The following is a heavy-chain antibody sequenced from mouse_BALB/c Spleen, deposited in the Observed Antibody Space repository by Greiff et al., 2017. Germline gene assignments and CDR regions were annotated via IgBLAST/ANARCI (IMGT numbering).Heavy chain of an antibody. D-gene: IGHD2-2*01. Sequence: EVQLVESGGDLVKPGGSLKLSCAASGFPFSSYGMSWVRQTPDKRLEWVATISSGGSYTYYPDSVKGRFTISRDNAKNTLYLQMSSLKSEDTAMYYCARHGGYDDPYYFGYWGQGTTLTVSS. CDR3: ARHGGYDDPYYFGY. J-gene: IGHJ2*01. CDR2: ISSGGSYT. CDR1: GFPFSSYG. V-gene: IGHV5-6*01.